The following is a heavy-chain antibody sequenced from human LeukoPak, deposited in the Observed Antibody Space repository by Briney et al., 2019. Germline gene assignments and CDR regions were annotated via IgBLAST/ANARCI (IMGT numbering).Heavy chain of an antibody. J-gene: IGHJ5*02. D-gene: IGHD2-15*01. V-gene: IGHV3-23*01. CDR1: GFTFSSYA. CDR2: ISDSGSNT. Sequence: GGSLRLSCAASGFTFSSYAMSWVRQAPGKGLEWVSTISDSGSNTYYADSVKGRFTISRDNSKNTLYLQMNSLRAEDTALYYCAKDGFRGDCIGGSCYPFDPWGQGTLVTVSS. CDR3: AKDGFRGDCIGGSCYPFDP.